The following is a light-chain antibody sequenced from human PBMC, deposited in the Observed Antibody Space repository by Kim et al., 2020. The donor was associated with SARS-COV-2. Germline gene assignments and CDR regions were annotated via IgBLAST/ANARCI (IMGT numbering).Light chain of an antibody. CDR2: DVI. CDR1: SSDVGDHNY. J-gene: IGLJ3*02. V-gene: IGLV2-14*03. CDR3: CSYTSSSTWV. Sequence: QSARTQPASVSGSPEQSTTISCTGTSSDVGDHNYVSWYQHHPGKAPKLMIYDVIDRPSGVSDRFSGSKSGNTASLTISGLQAEDEADYYCCSYTSSSTWVLGGGTQLT.